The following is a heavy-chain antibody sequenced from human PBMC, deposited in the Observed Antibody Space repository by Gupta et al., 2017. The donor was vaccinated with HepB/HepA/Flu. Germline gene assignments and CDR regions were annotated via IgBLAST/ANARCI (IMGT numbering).Heavy chain of an antibody. V-gene: IGHV3-23*01. J-gene: IGHJ6*03. CDR2: NSGSGGTT. CDR1: GFTFSNYA. D-gene: IGHD3-3*01. Sequence: EVQLLESGGGLVQPGGSLRLSCAASGFTFSNYAMSWVRPAPGKGLEWVSGNSGSGGTTYYADSVKGRFTISRDNSKNTLYLQMNSLRAEDTAVYYCAKSNDFWSGSRNYYMDVWGKGTTVTVSS. CDR3: AKSNDFWSGSRNYYMDV.